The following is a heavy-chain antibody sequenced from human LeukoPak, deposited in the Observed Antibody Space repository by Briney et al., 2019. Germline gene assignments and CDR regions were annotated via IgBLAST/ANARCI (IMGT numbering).Heavy chain of an antibody. J-gene: IGHJ3*02. Sequence: GGSLRLSCAASGFTFSSYWMHWVRQAPGKGLVWVSRINTDGSSTSYADSVKGRFTISRDNAKNTLYLQMNSLRDEDTAVYYCARVGGSAARALRAFDIWGQGTMVTASS. CDR3: ARVGGSAARALRAFDI. V-gene: IGHV3-74*01. D-gene: IGHD6-6*01. CDR1: GFTFSSYW. CDR2: INTDGSST.